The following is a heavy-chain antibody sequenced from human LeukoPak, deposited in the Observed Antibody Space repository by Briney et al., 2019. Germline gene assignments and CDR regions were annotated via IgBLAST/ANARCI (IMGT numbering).Heavy chain of an antibody. CDR3: GRDPSIYDSSAWKAIDY. J-gene: IGHJ4*02. Sequence: PGGSLRLSRAGSGFTFSSYSMNWVRQAPGKGLEWVSSISSRSGYMYYADSVKGRFTISRDNAENSLYLHMNSLRAEDTAVYYCGRDPSIYDSSAWKAIDYWGQGTLVTVSS. V-gene: IGHV3-21*01. D-gene: IGHD6-19*01. CDR1: GFTFSSYS. CDR2: ISSRSGYM.